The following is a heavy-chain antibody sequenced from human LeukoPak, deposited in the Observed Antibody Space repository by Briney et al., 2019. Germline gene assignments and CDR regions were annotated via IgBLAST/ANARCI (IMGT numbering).Heavy chain of an antibody. CDR2: IYHSGST. D-gene: IGHD3-10*01. CDR1: GYSISSGYY. J-gene: IGHJ3*02. CDR3: ARGSAAPYDAFDI. V-gene: IGHV4-38-2*02. Sequence: PSETLSLTCTVSGYSISSGYYWGWIRQPPGKGLEWIGSIYHSGSTYYNPSLKSRVTTSVDTSKNQFSLKLSSVTAADTAVYYCARGSAAPYDAFDIWGQGTMVTVSS.